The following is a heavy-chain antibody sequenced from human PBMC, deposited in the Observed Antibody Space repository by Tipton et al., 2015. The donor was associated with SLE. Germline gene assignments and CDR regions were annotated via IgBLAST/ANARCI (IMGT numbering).Heavy chain of an antibody. CDR1: GFTFSSYE. V-gene: IGHV3-21*01. D-gene: IGHD3-3*01. CDR2: ISSSSSYI. Sequence: SLRLSCAASGFTFSSYEMNWVRQAPGKGLEWVSSISSSSSYIYYADSVKGRFTISRDNAKNSLYLQMNSLRAEDTAVYYCARAYYDFWSGYFDYWGQGTLVTVSS. J-gene: IGHJ4*02. CDR3: ARAYYDFWSGYFDY.